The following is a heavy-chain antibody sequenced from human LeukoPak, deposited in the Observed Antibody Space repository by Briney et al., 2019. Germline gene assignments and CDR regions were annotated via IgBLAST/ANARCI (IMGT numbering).Heavy chain of an antibody. J-gene: IGHJ4*02. CDR2: VSTSGGGT. CDR1: GFTFSSYA. Sequence: GGYLRLSCAASGFTFSSYAMTWVRQAPGKGLEWVSTVSTSGGGTYYADSVKGRFTISRDNSKNTLYLQMNSLRAEDTAVYYCAKRYNSEYLAPVQNWGQGTLVTVSS. CDR3: AKRYNSEYLAPVQN. D-gene: IGHD1-1*01. V-gene: IGHV3-23*01.